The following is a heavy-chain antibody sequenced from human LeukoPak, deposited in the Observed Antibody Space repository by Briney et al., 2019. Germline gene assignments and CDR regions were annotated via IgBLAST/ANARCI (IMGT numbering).Heavy chain of an antibody. CDR2: IYYSGNT. V-gene: IGHV4-39*01. D-gene: IGHD5/OR15-5a*01. CDR1: GGSISRSSSY. J-gene: IGHJ5*02. CDR3: ARRRTVSTAGRFDP. Sequence: PSETLSLTRTVSGGSISRSSSYRGWIRQPPGKGLEWIGSIYYSGNTYYNPSLKSRVNISVDMSKNQVVLKVSSVTAADTAVYYCARRRTVSTAGRFDPWGQGILVTVSS.